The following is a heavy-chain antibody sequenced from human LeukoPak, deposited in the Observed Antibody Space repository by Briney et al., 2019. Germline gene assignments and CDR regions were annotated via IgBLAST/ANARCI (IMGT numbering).Heavy chain of an antibody. J-gene: IGHJ6*03. V-gene: IGHV1-69*13. CDR3: ARNRVAGTDRRSWRQAYYYMDV. Sequence: SVKVSCKASGGTFSSYTFSWVRQAPGQGLEWMGGIIPIFGTANYAQKYQGRVTITADASTHAAYMELSSLRSEDTAVYYCARNRVAGTDRRSWRQAYYYMDVWGKGTTVTIFS. D-gene: IGHD6-13*01. CDR1: GGTFSSYT. CDR2: IIPIFGTA.